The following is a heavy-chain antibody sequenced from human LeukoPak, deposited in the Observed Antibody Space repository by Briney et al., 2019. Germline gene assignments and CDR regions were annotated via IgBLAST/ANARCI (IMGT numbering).Heavy chain of an antibody. CDR2: IYSGGST. V-gene: IGHV3-66*01. CDR1: GFTFSSYE. CDR3: ARDRHDAFDI. Sequence: PGGSLRLSCAASGFTFSSYEMNWVRQAPGKGLEWVSVIYSGGSTYYADSVKGRFTISRDNSKNTLYLQMNSLRAEDTAVYYCARDRHDAFDIWGQGTMVTVSS. J-gene: IGHJ3*02.